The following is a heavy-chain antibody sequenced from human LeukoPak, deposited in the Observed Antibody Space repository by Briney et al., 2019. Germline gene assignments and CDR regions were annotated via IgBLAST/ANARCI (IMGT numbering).Heavy chain of an antibody. D-gene: IGHD5-12*01. V-gene: IGHV3-23*01. Sequence: PGGSLRLSCAASRFTFNSYAMSWVRQAPGKGLEWVSVIGGSNGITFYVGSVKGRFTISRDNSKDTLYLQMNSLRAEDTAVYYCARNENSGWGYFDYGGQGTLGTVSS. CDR1: RFTFNSYA. CDR3: ARNENSGWGYFDY. J-gene: IGHJ4*02. CDR2: IGGSNGIT.